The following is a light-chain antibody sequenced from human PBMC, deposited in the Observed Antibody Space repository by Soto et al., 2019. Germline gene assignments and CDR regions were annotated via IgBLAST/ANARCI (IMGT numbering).Light chain of an antibody. J-gene: IGLJ2*01. Sequence: QSVLTQPPSVSGSPGQSVTISCTGTSSDIGSYNRVSWYQQPPGTAPKLMIYEVSNRPSGVPDRFPGSKSGNTASLTISGLQAEDEGDYYCSSYTTSGTLVFGGGTKVTVL. CDR1: SSDIGSYNR. V-gene: IGLV2-18*02. CDR2: EVS. CDR3: SSYTTSGTLV.